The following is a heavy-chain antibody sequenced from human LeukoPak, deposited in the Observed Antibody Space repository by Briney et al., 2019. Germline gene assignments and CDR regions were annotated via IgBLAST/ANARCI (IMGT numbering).Heavy chain of an antibody. CDR1: GYTFTSYG. Sequence: GASVKVSCKASGYTFTSYGISWVRQAPGQGLEWMGGIIPIFGTANYAQKFQGRVTITADKSTSTAYMELSSLRSEDTAVYYCARHCSGGSCYAVGFDYWGQGTLVTVSS. CDR2: IIPIFGTA. CDR3: ARHCSGGSCYAVGFDY. V-gene: IGHV1-69*06. D-gene: IGHD2-15*01. J-gene: IGHJ4*02.